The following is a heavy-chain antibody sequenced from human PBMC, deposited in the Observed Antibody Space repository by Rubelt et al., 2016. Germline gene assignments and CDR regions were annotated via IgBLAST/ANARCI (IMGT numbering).Heavy chain of an antibody. CDR2: IYYSGST. J-gene: IGHJ6*02. V-gene: IGHV4-61*05. Sequence: QLQLQESGPGLVKPSETLSLTCTVSGGSISSSSYYWGWIRQPPGKGLEWIGYIYYSGSTNYNPSLMSRVTMSVDTSKTQFSLRLRSVTAADTAVYFCARDLGNGYQNPHGMDVWGQGTTVTVSS. CDR3: ARDLGNGYQNPHGMDV. D-gene: IGHD5-18*01. CDR1: GGSISSSSYY.